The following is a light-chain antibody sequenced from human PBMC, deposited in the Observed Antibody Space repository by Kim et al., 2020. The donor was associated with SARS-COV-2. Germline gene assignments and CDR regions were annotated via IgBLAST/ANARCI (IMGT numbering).Light chain of an antibody. CDR2: DVS. CDR3: SSYTSSSTRV. V-gene: IGLV2-14*03. J-gene: IGLJ7*01. Sequence: QSALTQPASVSGSPGQSITISCTGTSSDVGGYNYVSWYQQNTGKAPKLMIYDVSNRPSGVSNRFSGSKSGNTASLTISGLQAEDEADYYCSSYTSSSTRVFGGGTQLTFL. CDR1: SSDVGGYNY.